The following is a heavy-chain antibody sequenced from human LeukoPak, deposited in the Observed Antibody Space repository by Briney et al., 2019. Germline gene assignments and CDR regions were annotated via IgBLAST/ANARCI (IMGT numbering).Heavy chain of an antibody. CDR3: ARDLTDSGWNFDY. CDR2: INPNSGGT. J-gene: IGHJ4*02. CDR1: GCTFTGYY. V-gene: IGHV1-2*02. Sequence: ASVKVSCKASGCTFTGYYMHWVRQAPGQGLEWMGWINPNSGGTNYAQKFQGRVTMTRDTSISTAYMELSRLRSDDTAVYYCARDLTDSGWNFDYWGQGTLVTVSS. D-gene: IGHD6-19*01.